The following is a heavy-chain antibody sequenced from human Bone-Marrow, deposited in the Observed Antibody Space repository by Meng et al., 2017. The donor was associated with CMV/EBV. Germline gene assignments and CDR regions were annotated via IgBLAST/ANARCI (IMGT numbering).Heavy chain of an antibody. CDR3: AGETDFVVVPAASWHFDL. J-gene: IGHJ2*01. Sequence: GSLRLSCAASGFTFSSYAMHWVRQAPGKGLEWIGYSSYTGSTNYNPSLKSRVTISVDTSKNQISLKLNSVTAADTAVYYCAGETDFVVVPAASWHFDLWGRGTLVTVSS. CDR1: GFTFSSYA. CDR2: SSYTGST. D-gene: IGHD2-2*01. V-gene: IGHV4-59*01.